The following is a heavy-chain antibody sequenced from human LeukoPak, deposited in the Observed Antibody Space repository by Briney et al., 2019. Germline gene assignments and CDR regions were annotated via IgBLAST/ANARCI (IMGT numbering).Heavy chain of an antibody. CDR2: IIPISGIT. V-gene: IGHV1-69*15. CDR3: ARKLRLGGNWFDP. J-gene: IGHJ5*02. D-gene: IGHD1-26*01. CDR1: GGTFTSYA. Sequence: ASVKVSCKTSGGTFTSYAITWVRQAPVQGLEWMGKIIPISGITNNAQKFQGRVTFTADESTSTAYMELSSLRSEDTALYYCARKLRLGGNWFDPWGQGTLVTVSS.